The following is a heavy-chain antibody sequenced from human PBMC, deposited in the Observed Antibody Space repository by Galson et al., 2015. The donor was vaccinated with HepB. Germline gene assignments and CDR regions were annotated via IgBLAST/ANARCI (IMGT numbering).Heavy chain of an antibody. CDR2: ISSSSTTI. J-gene: IGHJ4*02. V-gene: IGHV3-48*04. CDR1: GFTFSSYS. Sequence: SLRLSCAVSGFTFSSYSMNWVRQAPGKGLEWVSYISSSSTTIYYADSVKGRFTISRDNAKNSLYLQMNSLRAEDTAVYYCARGPTLVGASQTYYFDYWGQGTLVTVSS. D-gene: IGHD1-26*01. CDR3: ARGPTLVGASQTYYFDY.